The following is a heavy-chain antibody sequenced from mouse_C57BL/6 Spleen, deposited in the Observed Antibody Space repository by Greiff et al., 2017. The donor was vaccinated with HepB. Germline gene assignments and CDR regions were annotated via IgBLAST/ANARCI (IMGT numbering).Heavy chain of an antibody. CDR2: IYPGSGNT. J-gene: IGHJ2*01. CDR3: ASPGLFSFDY. V-gene: IGHV1-76*01. Sequence: QVQLKQSGAELVRPGASVKLSCKASGYTFTDYYINWVKQRPGQGLEWIARIYPGSGNTYYNEKFKGKATLTAEKSSSTAYMQLSSLTSEDSAVYFCASPGLFSFDYWGQGTTLTVSS. CDR1: GYTFTDYY.